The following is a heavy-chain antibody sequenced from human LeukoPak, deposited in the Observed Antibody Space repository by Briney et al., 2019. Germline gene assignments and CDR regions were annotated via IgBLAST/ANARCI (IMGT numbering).Heavy chain of an antibody. V-gene: IGHV3-11*01. CDR1: GFTFSDYY. CDR2: ISSSGSTI. J-gene: IGHJ4*02. CDR3: AKDLYGSGNYYFDY. D-gene: IGHD3-10*01. Sequence: GGSLRLSCAASGFTFSDYYMSWIRQAPGKGLEWVSYISSSGSTIYYADSVKGRFTISRDNAKNSLYLQMNSLRAEDTALYYCAKDLYGSGNYYFDYWGQGTLVTVSS.